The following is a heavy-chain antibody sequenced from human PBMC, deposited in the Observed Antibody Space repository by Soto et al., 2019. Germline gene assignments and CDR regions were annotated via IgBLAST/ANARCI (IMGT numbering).Heavy chain of an antibody. J-gene: IGHJ6*02. D-gene: IGHD2-15*01. V-gene: IGHV4-34*01. Sequence: QVQLQQWGAGLLKPSESLSLTCAVYGGSFSGYYWSWIRQPPGQGQEWIGEINHSGSTNYNPSLKSRVALPVDTAKYQSALKLSSVCAADTAVYYCARGYCSGGSCSLHYYYGMDVWGQGTTVTVSS. CDR2: INHSGST. CDR1: GGSFSGYY. CDR3: ARGYCSGGSCSLHYYYGMDV.